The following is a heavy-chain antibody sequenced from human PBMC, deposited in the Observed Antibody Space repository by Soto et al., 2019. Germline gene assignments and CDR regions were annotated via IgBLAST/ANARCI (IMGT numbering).Heavy chain of an antibody. CDR2: INSSSSCI. CDR1: GFTFDDYA. V-gene: IGHV3-74*01. J-gene: IGHJ6*02. D-gene: IGHD6-13*01. CDR3: ARDRVSNYYYYGMDV. Sequence: GGSLRLSCAASGFTFDDYAMHWVRQPPGKGLVWVSRINSSSSCISYADSVKGRFTISRDNAKNTLYLQMNSLRAEDTAVYYCARDRVSNYYYYGMDVWGQGTTVTVSS.